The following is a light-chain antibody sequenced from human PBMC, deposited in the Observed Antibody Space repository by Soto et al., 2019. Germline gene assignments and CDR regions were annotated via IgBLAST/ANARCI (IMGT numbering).Light chain of an antibody. CDR1: QSVGTSF. CDR3: QQYGDSSL. CDR2: GTS. V-gene: IGKV3-20*01. J-gene: IGKJ2*01. Sequence: ENVLTQSPATLSLSPGERASFSCRASQSVGTSFLAWYRQKPGQAPRLLLYGTSNRATGIPDRCIGSGSGTDFTLTISRVELEDFAVYFCQQYGDSSLFGQGTRLEIK.